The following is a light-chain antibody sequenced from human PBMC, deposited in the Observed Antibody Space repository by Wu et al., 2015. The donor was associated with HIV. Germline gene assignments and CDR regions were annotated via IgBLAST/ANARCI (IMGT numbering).Light chain of an antibody. J-gene: IGKJ1*01. CDR2: RI. CDR3: QQYGTSAWT. V-gene: IGKV3-20*01. Sequence: GKGSTLLLAGPSQSVSSSYLASVPTETWPGPTVPHVWRIQQATGIPDRFSGSGSGTDFTLTISRLEPEDFAVYYCQQYGTSAWTFGQGTKVEIK. CDR1: QSVSSSY.